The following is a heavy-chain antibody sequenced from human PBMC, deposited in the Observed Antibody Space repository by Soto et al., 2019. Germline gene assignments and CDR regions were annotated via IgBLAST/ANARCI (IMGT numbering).Heavy chain of an antibody. CDR2: ISGSGGST. D-gene: IGHD2-15*01. V-gene: IGHV3-23*01. Sequence: GGSLRLSCAASGFTFCSYAMSWVRQAPGEGLEWVSAISGSGGSTYYADSVKGRFTISRDNSKNTLYLQMNSLIAEDTAVYYCAKDPVDTAMENGYCSGGSCCSDFFDYWGQGTLVTVSS. CDR1: GFTFCSYA. CDR3: AKDPVDTAMENGYCSGGSCCSDFFDY. J-gene: IGHJ4*02.